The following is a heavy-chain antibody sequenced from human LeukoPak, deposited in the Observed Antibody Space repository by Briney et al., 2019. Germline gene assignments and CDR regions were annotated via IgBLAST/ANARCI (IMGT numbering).Heavy chain of an antibody. CDR2: ISSSSSYI. CDR3: ARVVGDSSDWSYYYYYYMDV. D-gene: IGHD6-19*01. CDR1: GFTFSSYS. Sequence: PGGSLRLSCAASGFTFSSYSMNWVRQAPGKGLEWVSSISSSSSYIYYADSVKGRFTISRDNAKNSLYLQMNSLRAEDTAVYYCARVVGDSSDWSYYYYYYMDVWGKGTTVTVSS. J-gene: IGHJ6*03. V-gene: IGHV3-21*01.